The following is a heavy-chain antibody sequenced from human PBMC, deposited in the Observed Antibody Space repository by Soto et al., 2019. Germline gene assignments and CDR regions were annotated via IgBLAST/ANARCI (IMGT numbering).Heavy chain of an antibody. Sequence: APVKGSCKASGYTFTSLYIHWVRQAPGQGVEWMGIINPSGGSTSYAQKFQGRVTMTRDTSTSTVYMELSSLRSEDTAVYYCARKTASYYYDSSGPLDAFDIWGQGTMVTVSS. CDR3: ARKTASYYYDSSGPLDAFDI. J-gene: IGHJ3*02. V-gene: IGHV1-46*01. CDR1: GYTFTSLY. D-gene: IGHD3-22*01. CDR2: INPSGGST.